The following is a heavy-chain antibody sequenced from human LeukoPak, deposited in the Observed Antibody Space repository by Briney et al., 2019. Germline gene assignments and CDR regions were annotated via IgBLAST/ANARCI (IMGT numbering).Heavy chain of an antibody. CDR2: IYYSGST. Sequence: PSETLSLTCTVSGGSISSYYWSWIRQPPGKGLEWIGYIYYSGSTNYNPSLKSRVTISVDTSKNQFSLKLSSVTAADTAVYYCARDERGYSYGFYYYYGMDVWGQGTTVTVSS. CDR3: ARDERGYSYGFYYYYGMDV. D-gene: IGHD5-18*01. CDR1: GGSISSYY. V-gene: IGHV4-59*01. J-gene: IGHJ6*02.